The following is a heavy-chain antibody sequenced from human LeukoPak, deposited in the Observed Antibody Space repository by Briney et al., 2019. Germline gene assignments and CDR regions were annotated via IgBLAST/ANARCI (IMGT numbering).Heavy chain of an antibody. D-gene: IGHD5-12*01. V-gene: IGHV1-18*01. Sequence: GASVKVSCKASGYTFTSYGISWVRQAPGQGLEWMGWISAYNGNTNYAQKLQGRVTMTTDTSTSTAYMELRSLRSDDTAVYYCARDWAGTIRGDAFGIWGQGTMVTVSS. CDR1: GYTFTSYG. CDR2: ISAYNGNT. J-gene: IGHJ3*02. CDR3: ARDWAGTIRGDAFGI.